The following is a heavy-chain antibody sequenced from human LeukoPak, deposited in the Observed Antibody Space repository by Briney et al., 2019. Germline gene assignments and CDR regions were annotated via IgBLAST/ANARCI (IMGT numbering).Heavy chain of an antibody. V-gene: IGHV3-74*01. CDR3: VRDFRSADY. CDR1: GFTFSNYC. J-gene: IGHJ4*02. CDR2: ICPDGTVT. Sequence: GGSLRLSCAASGFTFSNYCMHWVRQIPGKGLVWVSRICPDGTVTNYADSVKGRFTISRDNAKNMVFLQMNSLRADDTAVYYCVRDFRSADYWGQGTLDVVSS.